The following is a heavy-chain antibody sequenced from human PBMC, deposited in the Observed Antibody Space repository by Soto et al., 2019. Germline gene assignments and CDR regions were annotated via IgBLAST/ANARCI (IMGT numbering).Heavy chain of an antibody. CDR1: GGSISSSNW. D-gene: IGHD6-13*01. CDR2: IYHSGST. Sequence: PSETLSLTCAVSGGSISSSNWWSWVRQPPGKGLEWIGEIYHSGSTNYNPSLKSRVTISADKSKNQFSLKLSSVTAADTAVYYCARKGYSSSWYTDYYYYYGMDVWGQGTTVTVSS. CDR3: ARKGYSSSWYTDYYYYYGMDV. J-gene: IGHJ6*02. V-gene: IGHV4-4*02.